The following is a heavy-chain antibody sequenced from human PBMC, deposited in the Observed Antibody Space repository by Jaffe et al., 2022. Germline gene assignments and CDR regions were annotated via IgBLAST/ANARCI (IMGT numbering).Heavy chain of an antibody. CDR2: ISSSSSTI. CDR1: GFTFSSYS. V-gene: IGHV3-48*01. J-gene: IGHJ3*02. CDR3: ARDHRGIAAAGDHAFDI. D-gene: IGHD6-13*01. Sequence: EVQLVESGGGLVQPGGSLRLSCAASGFTFSSYSMNWVRQAPGKGLEWVSYISSSSSTIYYADSVKGRFTISRDNAKNSLYLQMNSLRAEDTAVYYCARDHRGIAAAGDHAFDIWGQGTMVTVSS.